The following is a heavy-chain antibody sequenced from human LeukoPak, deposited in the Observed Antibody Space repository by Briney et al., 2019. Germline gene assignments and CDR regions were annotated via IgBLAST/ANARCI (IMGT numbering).Heavy chain of an antibody. CDR2: IKQDETEK. D-gene: IGHD2-15*01. V-gene: IGHV3-7*03. J-gene: IGHJ6*02. CDR3: AKNLYCGGGSCYPSALGMDV. Sequence: PGESLRLSCTASGFTFSNFWMGWVRQAPGKGLEWVANIKQDETEKFYLGSVKGRFTISRDNSKNTLFLQMNSLRAEDTAVYYCAKNLYCGGGSCYPSALGMDVWGQGTTVTVSS. CDR1: GFTFSNFW.